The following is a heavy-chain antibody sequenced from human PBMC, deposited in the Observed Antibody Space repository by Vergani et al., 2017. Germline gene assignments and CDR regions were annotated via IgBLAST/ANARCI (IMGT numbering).Heavy chain of an antibody. CDR1: GGSISSSSYY. Sequence: QLQLQESGPGLVKPSETLSLTCTVSGGSISSSSYYWGWIRQPPGKGLEWIGSIYYSGSTYYNPSLKSRVTISVDTSKNQFSLKLSSVTAADTAVYYCAIHCYYDSSGYYYNWYFDLWGRGTLVTVSS. D-gene: IGHD3-22*01. CDR3: AIHCYYDSSGYYYNWYFDL. V-gene: IGHV4-39*01. CDR2: IYYSGST. J-gene: IGHJ2*01.